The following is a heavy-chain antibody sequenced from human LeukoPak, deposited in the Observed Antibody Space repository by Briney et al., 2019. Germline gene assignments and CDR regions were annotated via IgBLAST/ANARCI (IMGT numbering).Heavy chain of an antibody. CDR1: GYTFTGYY. Sequence: ASVKVSCKASGYTFTGYYMHWVRQAPGQGLEWMGWINPNSGGTSYAQKFQGRVTMTRDMSTSTVYMELSSLRSEDTAVYYCARGTAGITIFGVVIPRVNWFDPWGQGTLVTVSS. J-gene: IGHJ5*02. CDR2: INPNSGGT. V-gene: IGHV1-2*02. CDR3: ARGTAGITIFGVVIPRVNWFDP. D-gene: IGHD3-3*01.